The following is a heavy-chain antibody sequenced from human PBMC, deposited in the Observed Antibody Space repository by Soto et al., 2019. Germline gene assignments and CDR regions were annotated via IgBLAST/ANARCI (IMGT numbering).Heavy chain of an antibody. CDR3: ARHTMMTGET. V-gene: IGHV4-4*07. CDR1: GVSVRIYT. CDR2: VFCSVSA. J-gene: IGHJ4*02. Sequence: SETLSLTCIGSGVSVRIYTWSWVRQPANKGLEWIGPVFCSVSATYNPSLKSRVSIAMDTPENQISLKLDSMNAADAGVYFCARHTMMTGETWGPGTLVTVSS. D-gene: IGHD3-22*01.